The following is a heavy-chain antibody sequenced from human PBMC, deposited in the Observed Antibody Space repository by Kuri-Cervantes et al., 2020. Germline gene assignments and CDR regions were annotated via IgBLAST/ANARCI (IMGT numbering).Heavy chain of an antibody. J-gene: IGHJ5*02. CDR2: IWYDGSNK. CDR1: GFTFSSAA. V-gene: IGHV3-30*07. D-gene: IGHD2-2*01. Sequence: GESLKISCVASGFTFSSAAMHWVRQGPGKGLEWVAVIWYDGSNKYHADSVKGRFTISRDNSKNTLYLQMNSLRAEDTAVYYCAKEEGYCSSTSCYFTPSWGQGTLVTVSS. CDR3: AKEEGYCSSTSCYFTPS.